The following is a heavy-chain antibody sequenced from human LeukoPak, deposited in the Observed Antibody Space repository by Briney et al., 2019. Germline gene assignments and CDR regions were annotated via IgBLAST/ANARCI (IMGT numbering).Heavy chain of an antibody. CDR2: IYDTWTT. Sequence: PSETLSLTCTVADGSISDFVWSWIRMPPGGGLDYISFIYDTWTTNYNPLLKSRVTLSVDTSKNQFSLKLNSVTAADTAVYYCARLAMRDQGLAYYDNWGQGALVTVSS. V-gene: IGHV4-59*08. J-gene: IGHJ4*02. CDR3: ARLAMRDQGLAYYDN. D-gene: IGHD2-2*01. CDR1: DGSISDFV.